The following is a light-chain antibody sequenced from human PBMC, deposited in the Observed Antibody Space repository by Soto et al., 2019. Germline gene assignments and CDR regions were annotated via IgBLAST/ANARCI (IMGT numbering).Light chain of an antibody. CDR3: QQFDDSRPAFN. CDR2: GAS. V-gene: IGKV3-20*01. J-gene: IGKJ2*01. CDR1: QTVNSKF. Sequence: ESVLTQSPGSLSLSPGERATLSCSASQTVNSKFLNWYQHKPGQAPRLLIYGASIRATGIPDRFSGSRSGADFTLTITRLEPEDFAVYFCQQFDDSRPAFNFGQGTKLE.